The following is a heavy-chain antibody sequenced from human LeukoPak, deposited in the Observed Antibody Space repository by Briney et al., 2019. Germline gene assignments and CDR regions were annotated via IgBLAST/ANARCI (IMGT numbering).Heavy chain of an antibody. CDR3: ARVTSYYYYMDV. V-gene: IGHV4-59*11. J-gene: IGHJ6*03. Sequence: SETLSLTCTVSGGSISSHYWSWIRQPPGKGLEWIGYIYYSGSTNYNPSLKSRVTISVDTSKNQFSLKLSSVTAVDTAVYYCARVTSYYYYMDVWGKGTTVTVSS. CDR2: IYYSGST. CDR1: GGSISSHY.